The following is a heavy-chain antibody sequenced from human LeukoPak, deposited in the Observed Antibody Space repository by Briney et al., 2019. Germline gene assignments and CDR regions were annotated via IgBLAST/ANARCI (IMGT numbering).Heavy chain of an antibody. J-gene: IGHJ4*02. Sequence: ETLSLTCAVSGGSISSNNWWSWVRQPPGKGLEWVSSISSKSRYIYYADSVKGRFTISRDNAKNSLSLQMNSLRAEDTAVYYCARCSGSSTYHSDDYWGQGTLVTVSS. CDR3: ARCSGSSTYHSDDY. CDR1: GGSISSNN. V-gene: IGHV3-21*01. CDR2: ISSKSRYI. D-gene: IGHD2-15*01.